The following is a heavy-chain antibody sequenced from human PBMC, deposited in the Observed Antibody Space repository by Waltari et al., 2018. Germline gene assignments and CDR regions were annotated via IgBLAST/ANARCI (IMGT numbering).Heavy chain of an antibody. D-gene: IGHD3-22*01. J-gene: IGHJ6*02. CDR1: EFTFSTYS. V-gene: IGHV3-30*04. CDR3: ARDYCDRTNCHGMDV. CDR2: ISYNGRNI. Sequence: QVQVVESGGGVVQPGRSLRLSCAASEFTFSTYSMHWVRQAPGKGLEWVAVISYNGRNINYEDSVKGRFTISRDNSKKTLYLQMSSLRAEDTAVYYCARDYCDRTNCHGMDVWGQGTTVTVSS.